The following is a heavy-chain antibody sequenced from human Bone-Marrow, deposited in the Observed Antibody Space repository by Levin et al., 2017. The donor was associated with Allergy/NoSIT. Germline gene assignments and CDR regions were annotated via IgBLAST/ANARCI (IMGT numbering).Heavy chain of an antibody. CDR1: GFTFSSYG. CDR2: ISYDGNKQ. Sequence: PGGSLRLSCAASGFTFSSYGMDWVRQAPGKGLEWVALISYDGNKQYYVDSVKGRFTISRDNSKNTVYLHMSSLRAEDTAVYYCVKEQGSYDFHHYGMDVWGQGTTVTVSS. V-gene: IGHV3-30*18. CDR3: VKEQGSYDFHHYGMDV. D-gene: IGHD1-26*01. J-gene: IGHJ6*02.